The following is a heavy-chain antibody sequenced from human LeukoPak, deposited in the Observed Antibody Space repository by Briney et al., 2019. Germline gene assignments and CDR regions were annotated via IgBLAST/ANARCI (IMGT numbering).Heavy chain of an antibody. D-gene: IGHD3-22*01. CDR1: GGSISSSSYY. J-gene: IGHJ4*02. CDR2: IYYSGST. V-gene: IGHV4-39*01. CDR3: ARAHSHSARPPYYYDSSNYFDY. Sequence: SETLSLTCTVSGGSISSSSYYWGWIRQPPGKGLEWIGRIYYSGSTYYNPSLKSRVTISVDTSKNQFSLKLSSVTAADTAVYYCARAHSHSARPPYYYDSSNYFDYWGQGTLVTVSS.